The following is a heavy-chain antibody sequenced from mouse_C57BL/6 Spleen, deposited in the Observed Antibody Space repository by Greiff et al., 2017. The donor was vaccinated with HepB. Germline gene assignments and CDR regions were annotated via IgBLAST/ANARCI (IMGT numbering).Heavy chain of an antibody. J-gene: IGHJ2*01. CDR2: IYPRSGNT. CDR3: ADYYGSSSYFDY. V-gene: IGHV1-81*01. Sequence: VKLVESGAELARPGASVKLSCKASGYTFTSYGISWVKQRTGQGLEWIGEIYPRSGNTYYNEKFKGKATLTADKSSSTAYMELRSLTSEDSAVYFCADYYGSSSYFDYWGQGTTLTVSS. CDR1: GYTFTSYG. D-gene: IGHD1-1*01.